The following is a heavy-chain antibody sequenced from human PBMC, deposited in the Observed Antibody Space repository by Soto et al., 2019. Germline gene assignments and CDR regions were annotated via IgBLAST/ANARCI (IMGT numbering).Heavy chain of an antibody. J-gene: IGHJ5*02. V-gene: IGHV4-59*12. CDR2: IYYSGST. Sequence: SETLSLTCTVSGGSISSYYWSWIRQPPGKGLEWIGYIYYSGSTNYNPSLKSRVTISVDTSKNQFSLKLSSVTAADTAVYYCARERGVLLWFGGYNWFDPWGQGTLVTVSS. CDR3: ARERGVLLWFGGYNWFDP. CDR1: GGSISSYY. D-gene: IGHD3-10*01.